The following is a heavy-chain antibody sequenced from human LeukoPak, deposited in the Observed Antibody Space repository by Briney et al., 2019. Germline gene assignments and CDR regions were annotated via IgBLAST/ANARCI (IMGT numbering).Heavy chain of an antibody. V-gene: IGHV3-21*01. CDR3: ARDFGGGYEIFDY. CDR2: ISISSSYI. Sequence: GGSLRLSCAPSGFTLSSYIMHGVPPAPGRGVEWVSYISISSSYIYYADSVKGRFTISRDNAKNSLYLQMNSLRAEDTGVYYCARDFGGGYEIFDYGGEGTLVSVSS. J-gene: IGHJ4*02. CDR1: GFTLSSYI. D-gene: IGHD5-12*01.